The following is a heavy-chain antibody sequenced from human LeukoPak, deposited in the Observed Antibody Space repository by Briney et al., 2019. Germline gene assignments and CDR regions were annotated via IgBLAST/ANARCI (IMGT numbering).Heavy chain of an antibody. CDR1: GGTFSSYA. CDR2: IIPILGIA. V-gene: IGHV1-69*04. J-gene: IGHJ4*02. Sequence: SVKVSCKASGGTFSSYAISWVRQAPGQGLEWMGRIIPILGIANYAQKFQGRVAITADKSTSTAYMELSSLRSEDTAVYYCARGPAYYYDSSGYSFDYWGQGTLVTVAS. CDR3: ARGPAYYYDSSGYSFDY. D-gene: IGHD3-22*01.